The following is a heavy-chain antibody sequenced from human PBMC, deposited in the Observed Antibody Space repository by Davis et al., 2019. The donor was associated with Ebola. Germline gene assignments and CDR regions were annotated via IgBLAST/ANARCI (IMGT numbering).Heavy chain of an antibody. CDR1: GFTFSNAW. CDR2: ISSSGSTI. D-gene: IGHD3-9*01. CDR3: AREALRLGL. J-gene: IGHJ4*02. V-gene: IGHV3-11*04. Sequence: GESLKISCAASGFTFSNAWMTWVRQAPGKGLEWVSYISSSGSTIYYADSVKGRFTISRDNAKNSLYLQMNSLRAEDTAVYYCAREALRLGLWGQGTLVTVSS.